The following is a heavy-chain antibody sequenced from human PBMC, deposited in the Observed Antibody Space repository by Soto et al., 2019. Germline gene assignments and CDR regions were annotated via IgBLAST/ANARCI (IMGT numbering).Heavy chain of an antibody. V-gene: IGHV5-10-1*01. CDR3: ARLGYCTGTSCYTFDS. Sequence: ESLKLSFQGSGYGFASYWIVWVRQRPGKGLEWMGRINPSDSYTTYSPSFQGHVTISTDKSFSTAYLQWRGLKASDTAMYYCARLGYCTGTSCYTFDSWGQGTLVTVSS. CDR1: GYGFASYW. D-gene: IGHD2-2*02. CDR2: INPSDSYT. J-gene: IGHJ4*02.